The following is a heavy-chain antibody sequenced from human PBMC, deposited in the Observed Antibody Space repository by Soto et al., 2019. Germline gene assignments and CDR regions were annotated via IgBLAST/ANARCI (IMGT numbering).Heavy chain of an antibody. D-gene: IGHD3-10*01. CDR2: IYYSGST. CDR1: GGSISSYY. Sequence: PSETLSLTCTVSGGSISSYYWSWIRQPPGKGLEWIGYIYYSGSTNYNPSLKSRVTISVDTSKNQFSLKLSSVTAADTAVYYCAREGITMVRGVIRGREYYYYGMDVWGQGTTVTVSS. J-gene: IGHJ6*02. CDR3: AREGITMVRGVIRGREYYYYGMDV. V-gene: IGHV4-59*01.